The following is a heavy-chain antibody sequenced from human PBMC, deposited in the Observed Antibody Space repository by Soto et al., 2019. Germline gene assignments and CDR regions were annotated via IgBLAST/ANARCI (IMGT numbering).Heavy chain of an antibody. V-gene: IGHV1-69*01. CDR2: IIPVFGKL. CDR1: GGTFTRSS. D-gene: IGHD3-10*01. CDR3: AIGAASFSFDNTDLPADLDLDY. Sequence: QVQLVQSGAELKKPGSSVKVSCKASGGTFTRSSLTWVRQAPGQGLEWVGGIIPVFGKLHFAQKFRGRVSIIADSSTNTAYMELSSLTSEDTAVYYCAIGAASFSFDNTDLPADLDLDYWGQGTLVTVSS. J-gene: IGHJ4*02.